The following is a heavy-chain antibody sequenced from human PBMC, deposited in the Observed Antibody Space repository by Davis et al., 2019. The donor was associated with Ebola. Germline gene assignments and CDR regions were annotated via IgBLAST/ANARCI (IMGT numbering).Heavy chain of an antibody. V-gene: IGHV4-34*01. D-gene: IGHD4-23*01. CDR1: GGSFSGYY. J-gene: IGHJ5*02. CDR3: ARGIGYGGNSVWFDP. CDR2: INHSGST. Sequence: MPSETLSLTCAVYGGSFSGYYWSWIRQPPGKGLEWIGEINHSGSTNYNPSLKSRVTISVDTSKNQFSLKLSSVTAADTAVYYCARGIGYGGNSVWFDPWGQGTLVTVSS.